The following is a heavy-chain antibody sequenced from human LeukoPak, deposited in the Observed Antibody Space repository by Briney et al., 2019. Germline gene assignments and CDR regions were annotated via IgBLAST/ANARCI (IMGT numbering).Heavy chain of an antibody. CDR2: IYTSGST. Sequence: SSETLSLTCTVSGGSISSGSYYWSWIRQPAGKGLEWIGRIYTSGSTNYNPSLKSRVTISVDTSKNQFSLKLSSVTAADTAVYYCARGGYCSSTSCWFFDYWGQGTLVTVSS. J-gene: IGHJ4*02. CDR3: ARGGYCSSTSCWFFDY. CDR1: GGSISSGSYY. D-gene: IGHD2-2*01. V-gene: IGHV4-61*02.